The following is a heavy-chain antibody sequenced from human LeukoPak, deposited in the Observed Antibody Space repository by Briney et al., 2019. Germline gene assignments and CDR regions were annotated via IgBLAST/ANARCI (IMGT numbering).Heavy chain of an antibody. Sequence: GESLKISCQGSGYNFTTYWVGWVRQMPGKGLEWVGIIYPDDSDTRYSPSFQGQVTISVDRSLTTAYLQWAGLKASDTAMYYCARGVGGPTELDFWGPGTLVTVSS. CDR2: IYPDDSDT. CDR3: ARGVGGPTELDF. V-gene: IGHV5-51*01. CDR1: GYNFTTYW. J-gene: IGHJ4*02. D-gene: IGHD1-26*01.